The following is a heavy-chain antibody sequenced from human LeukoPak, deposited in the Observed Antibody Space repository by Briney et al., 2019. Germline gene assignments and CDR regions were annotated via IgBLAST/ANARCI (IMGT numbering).Heavy chain of an antibody. CDR2: ISYSGST. D-gene: IGHD5-18*01. CDR1: GDSISSSY. V-gene: IGHV4-59*01. CDR3: ARGGQLNWFDP. J-gene: IGHJ5*02. Sequence: SETLSLTCTVSGDSISSSYWSWIRQPPGKGLEWIGYISYSGSTSSNPSLRSRVTISVDTSKNQFSLRLTSVTAADTVMYYCARGGQLNWFDPWGQGTLVTVSS.